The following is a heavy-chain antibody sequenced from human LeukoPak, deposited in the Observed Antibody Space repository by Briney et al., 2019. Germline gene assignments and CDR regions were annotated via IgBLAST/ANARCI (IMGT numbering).Heavy chain of an antibody. CDR2: IYNSGST. Sequence: PSETLSLTCAVSGDSISSGGYSWSWIRQPPGKGLEWIGYIYNSGSTKYNPSLKSRATISVDTSKTQFSLKLSSVTAADTAVYYCARRRPRRVRGLLGVNNAFDYWGQGTLVTVSS. V-gene: IGHV4-30-4*07. D-gene: IGHD3-10*01. J-gene: IGHJ4*02. CDR3: ARRRPRRVRGLLGVNNAFDY. CDR1: GDSISSGGYS.